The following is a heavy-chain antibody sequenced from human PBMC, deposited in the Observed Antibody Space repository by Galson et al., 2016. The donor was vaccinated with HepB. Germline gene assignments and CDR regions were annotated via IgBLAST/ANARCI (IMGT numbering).Heavy chain of an antibody. J-gene: IGHJ3*02. Sequence: SLRLSCAASGFTFSIYGMHWVRQAPGKGLEWVALISYNGTNKYYVDSVKGRFTVSRDNSKNTLYLQMNSLRAEDTAVYYCAKVAGTYYFFDTFDIWGQGTMVTVSS. CDR3: AKVAGTYYFFDTFDI. D-gene: IGHD3-10*01. V-gene: IGHV3-30*18. CDR1: GFTFSIYG. CDR2: ISYNGTNK.